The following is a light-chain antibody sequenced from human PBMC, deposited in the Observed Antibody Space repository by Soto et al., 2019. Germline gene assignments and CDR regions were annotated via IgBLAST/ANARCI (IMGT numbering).Light chain of an antibody. CDR2: DAS. V-gene: IGKV3-11*01. Sequence: DIVLTQSPGTLSLSPGERATLSCRASQTIGNYLLWFQQKPGQAPRLLIYDASNRAAGIPARFSGSGSGTDFALTISSLETEDFAEYFCQHRAKWPYTFGQGTKLEIK. CDR1: QTIGNY. J-gene: IGKJ2*01. CDR3: QHRAKWPYT.